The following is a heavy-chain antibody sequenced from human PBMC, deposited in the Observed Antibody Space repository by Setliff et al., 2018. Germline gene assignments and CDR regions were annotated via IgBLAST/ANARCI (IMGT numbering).Heavy chain of an antibody. CDR1: GFTFSCYW. J-gene: IGHJ2*01. Sequence: PGGSLRLSCAASGFTFSCYWMSWVRQTPGKGLEWVANIKQDGSDKYYVDSVKGRFTISRDNAKNSLYLQMNSLRAEDTAVYYCARDSMWYWYFDLWGRGTLVTVSS. CDR2: IKQDGSDK. CDR3: ARDSMWYWYFDL. V-gene: IGHV3-7*03. D-gene: IGHD3-10*02.